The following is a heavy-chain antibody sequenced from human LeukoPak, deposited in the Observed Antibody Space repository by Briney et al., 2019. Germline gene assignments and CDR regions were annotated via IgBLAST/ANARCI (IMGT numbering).Heavy chain of an antibody. CDR3: ARDAGRYFDWLGY. Sequence: EGSLRLSCAASGFTFSSYGMHWVRQAPGKGLEWVAVIWYDGSNKYYADSVKGRFTISRDNSKITLYLQMNSLRAEDTAVYYCARDAGRYFDWLGYWGQGTLVTVSS. CDR1: GFTFSSYG. CDR2: IWYDGSNK. V-gene: IGHV3-33*01. D-gene: IGHD3-9*01. J-gene: IGHJ4*02.